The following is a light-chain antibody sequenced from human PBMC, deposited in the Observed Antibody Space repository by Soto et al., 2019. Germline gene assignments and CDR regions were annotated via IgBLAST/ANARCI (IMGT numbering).Light chain of an antibody. Sequence: EIVMTQSPATLSVSPGERATLSCRASQSLSSALAWYQQRPGQAPRLLIYGASTRATGIPARFSGSGSGTEFTLTISSLQSEDFAVYYCQQYNYWPRAFGQGTKVEIK. V-gene: IGKV3-15*01. CDR1: QSLSSA. CDR2: GAS. CDR3: QQYNYWPRA. J-gene: IGKJ1*01.